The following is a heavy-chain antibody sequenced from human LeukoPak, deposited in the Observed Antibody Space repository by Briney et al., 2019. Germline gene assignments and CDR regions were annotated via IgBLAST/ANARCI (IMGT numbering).Heavy chain of an antibody. J-gene: IGHJ3*02. CDR1: GFTFSSYA. CDR2: ISSSGGST. Sequence: GESLRLSCAASGFTFSSYAMSWVRQAPGKVLEWVSGISSSGGSTYYADSVKGRFTISRDNSKNTLFLQMNSLRAEDTAVYYCAKFGSGWYYGASDIWGQGTMVTISS. CDR3: AKFGSGWYYGASDI. D-gene: IGHD6-19*01. V-gene: IGHV3-23*01.